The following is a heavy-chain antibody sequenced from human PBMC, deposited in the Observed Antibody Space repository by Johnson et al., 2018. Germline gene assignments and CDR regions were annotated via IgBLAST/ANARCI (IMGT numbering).Heavy chain of an antibody. D-gene: IGHD3/OR15-3a*01. CDR1: GFTFSDYY. CDR3: ARNMGLVSGHDAFDS. Sequence: EVQLVESGGGLVKPGGSLRLSCAASGFTFSDYYMSWVRQAPGKGLEWVSVIYSGGSTFYAGSVKGRFTLSRDISKNSLHLQMNSLRAEDPAVYYCARNMGLVSGHDAFDSWGQGTMVTVSS. CDR2: IYSGGST. J-gene: IGHJ3*02. V-gene: IGHV3-53*01.